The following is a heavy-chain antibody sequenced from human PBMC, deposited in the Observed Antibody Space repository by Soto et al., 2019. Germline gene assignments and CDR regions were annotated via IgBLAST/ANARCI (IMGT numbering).Heavy chain of an antibody. CDR2: IYPGDSDT. CDR1: GGRFTSYW. Sequence: KISCKVSGGRFTSYWIGWVRQMPGKGLEWMGIIYPGDSDTRYSPSFQGQVTISADKSISTAYLQWSSLKASDTAMYYCARQGFWPLYGMDVWGQGTTVTVSS. CDR3: ARQGFWPLYGMDV. V-gene: IGHV5-51*01. J-gene: IGHJ6*02. D-gene: IGHD3-3*01.